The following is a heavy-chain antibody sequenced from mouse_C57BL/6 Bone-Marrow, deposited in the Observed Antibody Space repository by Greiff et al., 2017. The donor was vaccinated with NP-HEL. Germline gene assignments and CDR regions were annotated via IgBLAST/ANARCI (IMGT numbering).Heavy chain of an antibody. CDR3: ARRGYYYGSSLDY. J-gene: IGHJ2*01. CDR2: IWSGGST. V-gene: IGHV2-2*01. D-gene: IGHD1-1*01. Sequence: QVQLKESGPGLVQPSQSLSITCTVSGFSLTSYGVHWVRQSPGKGLEWLGVIWSGGSTDYNAAFISSLSISKDNSKSQVFFKMNSLQADDTAIYYCARRGYYYGSSLDYWGQGTTLTVSS. CDR1: GFSLTSYG.